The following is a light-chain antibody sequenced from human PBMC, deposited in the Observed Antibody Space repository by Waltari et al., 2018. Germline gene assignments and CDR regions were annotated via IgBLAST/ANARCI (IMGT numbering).Light chain of an antibody. CDR1: SSNVAKNY. V-gene: IGLV1-51*02. J-gene: IGLJ7*01. CDR2: EDN. CDR3: GTWDSSLSGVV. Sequence: QSVLTQPPSVSAAPGQRVTISCSGGSSNVAKNYVSWYRQLPGPAPQRLMFEDNERPSGIPGRFSGSKSGTSATLDITGLQAGDEADYYCGTWDSSLSGVVFGGGTHLTVL.